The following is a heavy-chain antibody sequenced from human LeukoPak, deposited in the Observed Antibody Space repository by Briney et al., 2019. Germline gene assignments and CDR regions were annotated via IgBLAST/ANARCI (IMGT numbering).Heavy chain of an antibody. CDR2: IYTSGST. Sequence: PSETLSLTCTVSGGSISSYYWSWIRQPPGKGLEWIGYIYTSGSTNYNPSLKSRVTISVDTSKNQFSLKLSSVTAADTAVYYCARFSTGTYYFDYWGQGTLVTVSS. V-gene: IGHV4-4*09. CDR1: GGSISSYY. CDR3: ARFSTGTYYFDY. J-gene: IGHJ4*02. D-gene: IGHD4-17*01.